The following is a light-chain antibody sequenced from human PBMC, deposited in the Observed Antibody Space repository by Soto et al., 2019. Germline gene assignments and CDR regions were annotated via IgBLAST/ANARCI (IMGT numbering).Light chain of an antibody. V-gene: IGKV3-11*01. CDR1: QSVSRGH. CDR3: QQRSNWPPFT. CDR2: DAS. Sequence: EIVLTQSPGTLSLPPGEGATVSCRASQSVSRGHLAWYQQKPGQAPRLLIYDASNRATGIPARFSGSGSGTDFTLTISSLEPEDFAVYYCQQRSNWPPFTFGQGTRLEIK. J-gene: IGKJ5*01.